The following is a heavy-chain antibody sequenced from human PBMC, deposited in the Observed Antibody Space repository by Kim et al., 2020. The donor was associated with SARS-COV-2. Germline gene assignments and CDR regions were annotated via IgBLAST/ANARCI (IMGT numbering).Heavy chain of an antibody. CDR1: GGSISSYY. J-gene: IGHJ5*02. CDR2: IYYSGST. D-gene: IGHD4-17*01. V-gene: IGHV4-59*01. CDR3: ARVLVGVTSRSRRFDP. Sequence: SETLSLTCTVSGGSISSYYWSWIRQPPGKGLEWIGYIYYSGSTNYNPSLKSRVTISVGTSKNQFSLKLSSVTAADTAVYYCARVLVGVTSRSRRFDPWGQGTLVTVSS.